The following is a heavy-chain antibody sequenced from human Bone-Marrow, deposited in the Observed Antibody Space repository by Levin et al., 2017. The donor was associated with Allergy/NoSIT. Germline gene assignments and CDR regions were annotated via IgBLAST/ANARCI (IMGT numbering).Heavy chain of an antibody. D-gene: IGHD3-10*01. Sequence: PGESLKISCAASGFTFSNHAMHWVRQAPGKGLEWVAGISYDGTRKYYTDAVKGRFVISRDKSKNTLDLQMSRLRGEDTAVYYCARDRTLWFGDLFFGMDAWGQGTTVTVSS. CDR3: ARDRTLWFGDLFFGMDA. J-gene: IGHJ6*02. V-gene: IGHV3-30*09. CDR2: ISYDGTRK. CDR1: GFTFSNHA.